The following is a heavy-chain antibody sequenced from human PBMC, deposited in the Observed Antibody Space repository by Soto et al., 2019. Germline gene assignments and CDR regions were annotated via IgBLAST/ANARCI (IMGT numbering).Heavy chain of an antibody. D-gene: IGHD1-26*01. J-gene: IGHJ4*02. V-gene: IGHV4-59*01. CDR1: GGSISSYY. Sequence: QVQLQESGPGLVKPSETLSLTCTVSGGSISSYYWSWIRQPPGQGLEWIGYIYYSGSTNYNPSLKSRVTISVDTAKNQFSLELSSVTAADTAVYYCARGLRGSYPFDYWGQGTLVTVSS. CDR2: IYYSGST. CDR3: ARGLRGSYPFDY.